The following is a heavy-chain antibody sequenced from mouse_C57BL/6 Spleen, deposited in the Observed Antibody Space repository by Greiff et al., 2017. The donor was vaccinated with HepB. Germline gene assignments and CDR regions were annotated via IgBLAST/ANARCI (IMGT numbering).Heavy chain of an antibody. CDR2: ISYDGSN. CDR3: AREGYYYGSSGSYFDY. J-gene: IGHJ2*01. D-gene: IGHD1-1*01. Sequence: VQLQQSGPGLVKPSQSLSLTCSVTGYSITSGYYWNWIRQFPGNKLEWMGYISYDGSNNYNPSLKNRISITRDTSKNQFFLKLNSVTTEDTATYYCAREGYYYGSSGSYFDYWGQGTTLTVSS. CDR1: GYSITSGYY. V-gene: IGHV3-6*01.